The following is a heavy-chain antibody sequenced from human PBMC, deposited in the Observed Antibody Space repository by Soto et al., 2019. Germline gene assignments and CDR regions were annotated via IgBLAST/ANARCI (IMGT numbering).Heavy chain of an antibody. CDR2: ISWNSGSI. Sequence: EVQLVESGGGLVQPGRSLRLSCAASGFTFDDYAMHWVRQAPGKGLEWVSGISWNSGSIGYADSVKGRFTISRDNAKNSLFLQMNSLRAEDTALYYCAKDSLYYYGSGSYRVWGQGTLVTVSS. CDR3: AKDSLYYYGSGSYRV. CDR1: GFTFDDYA. D-gene: IGHD3-10*01. V-gene: IGHV3-9*01. J-gene: IGHJ4*02.